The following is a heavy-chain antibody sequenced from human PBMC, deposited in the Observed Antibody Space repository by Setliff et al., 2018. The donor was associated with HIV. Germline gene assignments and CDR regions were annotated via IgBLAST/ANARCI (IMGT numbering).Heavy chain of an antibody. Sequence: ASVKVSCKASGYTFTGYYMHWVRQAPGQGLEWMGWINPNSGGTNYAQKFQGRVTMTRDTSITTAYMELSGLRSDDTAVYYCARGQGGFGELLYTWGQGTLVTVS. CDR3: ARGQGGFGELLYT. CDR1: GYTFTGYY. D-gene: IGHD3-10*01. CDR2: INPNSGGT. V-gene: IGHV1-2*02. J-gene: IGHJ5*02.